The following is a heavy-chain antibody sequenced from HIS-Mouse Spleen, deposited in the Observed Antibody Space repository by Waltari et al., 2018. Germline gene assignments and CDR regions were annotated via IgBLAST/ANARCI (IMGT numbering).Heavy chain of an antibody. J-gene: IGHJ4*02. V-gene: IGHV1-8*01. CDR2: MNPNSGNT. CDR1: GYTFTRYD. Sequence: QVQLVQSGAEVKKPGASVKVSCKASGYTFTRYDINRGRQATGQGLEWMGWMNPNSGNTGYAQKFQGRVTMTRNTSISTAYMELSSLRSEDTAVYYCARGHDYSNYFDYWGQGTLVTVSS. CDR3: ARGHDYSNYFDY. D-gene: IGHD4-4*01.